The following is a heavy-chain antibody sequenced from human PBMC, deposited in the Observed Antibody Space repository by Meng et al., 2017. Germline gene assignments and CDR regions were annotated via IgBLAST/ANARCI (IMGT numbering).Heavy chain of an antibody. J-gene: IGHJ4*02. CDR2: ISELGTL. D-gene: IGHD2-15*01. CDR3: ARDRALCPGGSCISDYFDH. CDR1: GSTPRDYW. Sequence: GGSLRLSCAASGSTPRDYWVHWFRQSPGKGLVWVPDISELGTLWFADFVKGRVTLSRDDARNTVFLHMNSLRAEDTSVYYCARDRALCPGGSCISDYFDHWGQGTLVTVSS. V-gene: IGHV3-74*01.